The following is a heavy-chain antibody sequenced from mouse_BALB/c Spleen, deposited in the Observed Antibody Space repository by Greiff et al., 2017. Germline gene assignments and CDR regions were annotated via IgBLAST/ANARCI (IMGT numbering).Heavy chain of an antibody. D-gene: IGHD3-1*01. CDR2: ISNGGGST. J-gene: IGHJ3*01. CDR1: GFTFSSYT. CDR3: ARHTAARATIFAY. V-gene: IGHV5-12-2*01. Sequence: EVKVVESGGGLVQPGGSLKLSCAASGFTFSSYTMSWVRQTPEKRLEWVAYISNGGGSTYYPDTVKGRFTISRDNAKNTLYLQMSSLKSEDTAMYYCARHTAARATIFAYWGQGTLVTVSA.